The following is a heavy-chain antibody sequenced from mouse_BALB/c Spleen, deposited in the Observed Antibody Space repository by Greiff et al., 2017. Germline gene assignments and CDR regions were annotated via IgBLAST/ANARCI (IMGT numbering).Heavy chain of an antibody. V-gene: IGHV1S33*01. Sequence: SGPELVKPGALVKISCKASGYTFTSYDINWVKQRPGQGLEWIGWIYPGDGSTKYNEKFKGKATLTADKSSSTAHMELLSLTSEDSAVYYCGRADGYYTYWYFDVWGAGTTVTVSS. CDR1: GYTFTSYD. CDR3: GRADGYYTYWYFDV. CDR2: IYPGDGST. J-gene: IGHJ1*01. D-gene: IGHD2-3*01.